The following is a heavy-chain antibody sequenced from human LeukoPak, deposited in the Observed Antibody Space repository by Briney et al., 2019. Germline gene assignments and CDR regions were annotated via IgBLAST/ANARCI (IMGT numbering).Heavy chain of an antibody. V-gene: IGHV3-15*01. D-gene: IGHD3/OR15-3a*01. CDR2: IKRRGDDGTI. CDR1: GFTFSNAW. J-gene: IGHJ4*02. CDR3: TAGTGRSDFDY. Sequence: GGSLRLSCAASGFTFSNAWMSWVRQAPGKGLEWVGRIKRRGDDGTIDYAAPVKGRLTISRDDSKNTLYLQMNSLKSEDTAVYYCTAGTGRSDFDYWGQGTLVTVSS.